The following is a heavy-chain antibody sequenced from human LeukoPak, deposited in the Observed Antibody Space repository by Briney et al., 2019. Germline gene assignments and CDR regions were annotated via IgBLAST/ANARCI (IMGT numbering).Heavy chain of an antibody. Sequence: TGGSLRLSCAASGFTFSSYGMHWVRQAPGKGLEGVAFIRYDGSNKYYADSVKGRFTISRDNSKNTLYLQMNSLRAEDTAVYYCANGDYGGPKPGFDYWGQGTLATVSS. CDR1: GFTFSSYG. CDR2: IRYDGSNK. J-gene: IGHJ4*02. CDR3: ANGDYGGPKPGFDY. V-gene: IGHV3-30*02. D-gene: IGHD4-23*01.